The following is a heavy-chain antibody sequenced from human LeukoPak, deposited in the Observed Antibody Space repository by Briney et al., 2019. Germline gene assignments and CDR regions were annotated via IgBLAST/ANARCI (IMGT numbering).Heavy chain of an antibody. J-gene: IGHJ4*02. Sequence: SETLSLTCTVSGGSISSSDYYWGWIREPPGRGLEWIGSIYYSGSTYYSPSLKSRVTISVDTSKNQFSLKLSSLTAADTAVYYCASKRSGYYSGFFDYWGQGTLVTVSS. CDR1: GGSISSSDYY. CDR3: ASKRSGYYSGFFDY. V-gene: IGHV4-39*01. CDR2: IYYSGST. D-gene: IGHD3-22*01.